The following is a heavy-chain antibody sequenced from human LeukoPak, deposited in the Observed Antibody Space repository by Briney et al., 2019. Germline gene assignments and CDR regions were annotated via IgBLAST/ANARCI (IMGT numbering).Heavy chain of an antibody. CDR1: GGSISSYY. CDR2: LYYSGST. Sequence: PSETLTLTCTVSGGSISSYYWSWIRQPPGKGLEWIGFLYYSGSTNYNPTLKRRVTISADTSKNQFSLKLSSVTAADTAVYYCARDLLIYGFDSCGQGTLVTVSS. D-gene: IGHD3-10*01. CDR3: ARDLLIYGFDS. J-gene: IGHJ4*02. V-gene: IGHV4-59*01.